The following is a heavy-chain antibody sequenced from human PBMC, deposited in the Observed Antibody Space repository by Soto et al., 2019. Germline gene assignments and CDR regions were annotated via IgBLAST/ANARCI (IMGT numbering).Heavy chain of an antibody. Sequence: GGSLRLSCAGSGFTFDDHTMHWVRQVPGRGLEWVSLITWDGGSTFYADSVKGRFTISRDNSRNFVLLQMNSLRTEDTAFYYCAKEKYRTFDYWGQGALVTVSS. CDR1: GFTFDDHT. D-gene: IGHD2-2*02. J-gene: IGHJ4*02. V-gene: IGHV3-43*01. CDR3: AKEKYRTFDY. CDR2: ITWDGGST.